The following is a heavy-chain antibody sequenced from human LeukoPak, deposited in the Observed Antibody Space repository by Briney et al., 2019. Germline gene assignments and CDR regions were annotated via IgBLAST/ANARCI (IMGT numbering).Heavy chain of an antibody. V-gene: IGHV4-59*01. CDR3: ARMPRCYDSNDAFDI. D-gene: IGHD3-22*01. CDR2: IYYSGST. J-gene: IGHJ3*02. Sequence: SETLSLTCTVSGGSISSYCWSWIRQPPGKGLEWIGYIYYSGSTNYNPSLKSRVTISVDTSKNQFSLKLSSVTAADTAVYYCARMPRCYDSNDAFDIWGQGTMVTVSS. CDR1: GGSISSYC.